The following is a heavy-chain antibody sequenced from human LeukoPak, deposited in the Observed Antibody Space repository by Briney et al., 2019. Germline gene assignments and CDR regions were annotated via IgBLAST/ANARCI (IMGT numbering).Heavy chain of an antibody. CDR1: GFTFSSNR. J-gene: IGHJ4*02. V-gene: IGHV3-21*01. CDR2: ISSSSTYI. CDR3: ARVGGLEGIAGPMGFDY. Sequence: PGGSLRLSCAASGFTFSSNRMNWVRQAPGKGLEWVSSISSSSTYIYYADSLKGRFTISRDNAKNSLYLQMNSLRAEDTAVYYCARVGGLEGIAGPMGFDYWGQGTLVTVSS. D-gene: IGHD3-16*01.